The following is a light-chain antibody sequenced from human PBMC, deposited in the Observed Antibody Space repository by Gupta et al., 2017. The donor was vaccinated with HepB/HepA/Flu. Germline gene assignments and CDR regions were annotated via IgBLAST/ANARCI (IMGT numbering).Light chain of an antibody. CDR1: SFNIEKNY. J-gene: IGLJ3*02. CDR2: KNN. CDR3: GRWASRLRHWV. V-gene: IGLV1-51*02. Sequence: QSVLTQPPPVSAAPGQKVTISCSGSSFNIEKNYVYWFQQLPRTAPKLLIYKNNERPSGMPDRFSGSKAGTSDTPALAGLETGDEDEDDCGRWASRLRHWVFGGGTKLTVL.